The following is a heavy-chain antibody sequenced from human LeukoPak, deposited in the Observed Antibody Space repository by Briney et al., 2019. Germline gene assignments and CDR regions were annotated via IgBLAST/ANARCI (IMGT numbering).Heavy chain of an antibody. CDR1: GFIFTSFW. V-gene: IGHV3-7*01. Sequence: GGSLRLSCAASGFIFTSFWMSWVRQAPGKGLEWVANTRPDGSETYYVDSVRGRFTVSRDNAKNSLYLQMNTLRVEDTAVYFCARDASGYYDSWGQGTLVTVSS. D-gene: IGHD3-22*01. J-gene: IGHJ4*02. CDR3: ARDASGYYDS. CDR2: TRPDGSET.